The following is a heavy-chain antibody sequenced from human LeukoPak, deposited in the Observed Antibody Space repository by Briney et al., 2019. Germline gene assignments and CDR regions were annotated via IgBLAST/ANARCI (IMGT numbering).Heavy chain of an antibody. CDR3: AKDRYSSRRMVCMDV. CDR1: GFTFSSYG. CDR2: ISYDGSNK. Sequence: GGSLRLSCAASGFTFSSYGMHWVRQAPGKGLEWVAVISYDGSNKYYADSVKGRFTISRDNSKNTLYLQMNSLRAEDTAVYYCAKDRYSSRRMVCMDVWGQGTTVTVSS. V-gene: IGHV3-30*18. D-gene: IGHD6-13*01. J-gene: IGHJ6*02.